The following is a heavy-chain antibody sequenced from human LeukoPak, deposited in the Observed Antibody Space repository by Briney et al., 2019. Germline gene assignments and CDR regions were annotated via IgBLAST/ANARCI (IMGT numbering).Heavy chain of an antibody. CDR3: AKDLALYTGPYTGSYYSPIDY. Sequence: PGGSLRLSCAASGFIFSNYAMSWVRQAPGKGLEWVSSISGSGDNTYYADSVRGRFTISRDNSRNTLYLQIYTLRAEDAAIYYCAKDLALYTGPYTGSYYSPIDYWGQGTLVTVSS. V-gene: IGHV3-23*01. J-gene: IGHJ4*02. D-gene: IGHD1-26*01. CDR1: GFIFSNYA. CDR2: ISGSGDNT.